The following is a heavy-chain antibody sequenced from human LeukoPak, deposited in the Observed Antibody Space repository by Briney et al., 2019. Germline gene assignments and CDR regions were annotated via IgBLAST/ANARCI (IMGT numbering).Heavy chain of an antibody. CDR2: IYYSGST. V-gene: IGHV4-59*01. J-gene: IGHJ5*02. CDR3: ARIGLGDNWFDP. Sequence: TASETLSLTCTVSGGSISSYYWSWIRQPPGKGLEWIGHIYYSGSTNYNPSLKSRVTISVDTSKNQFSLKLSSVTAADTAVYYCARIGLGDNWFDPWGQGTLVTVSS. D-gene: IGHD3/OR15-3a*01. CDR1: GGSISSYY.